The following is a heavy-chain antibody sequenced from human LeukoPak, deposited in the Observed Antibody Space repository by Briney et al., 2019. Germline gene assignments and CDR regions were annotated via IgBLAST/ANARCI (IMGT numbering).Heavy chain of an antibody. J-gene: IGHJ6*02. Sequence: PSETLSLTCTVSGGSISSYYWSWIRQPPGKGLEWIGYIYYSGSTNYNPSLKSRVTISVDTSKKQFSLKLSSVTAADTAVYYCARAPPLPAAIGNYYYYYGMDVWGQGTTVTVSS. CDR3: ARAPPLPAAIGNYYYYYGMDV. D-gene: IGHD2-2*02. V-gene: IGHV4-59*01. CDR1: GGSISSYY. CDR2: IYYSGST.